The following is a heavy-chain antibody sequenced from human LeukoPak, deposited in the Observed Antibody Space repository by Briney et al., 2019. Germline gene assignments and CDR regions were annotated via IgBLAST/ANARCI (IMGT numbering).Heavy chain of an antibody. J-gene: IGHJ3*02. V-gene: IGHV3-23*01. Sequence: GGSLRLSCAASGFTFSSSAMSWVRQAPGKGLEWVSAISGSGVDTYYADSVKGRFTISRDNFKNSLSLQMNSLRAEDTAVYFCAKEISGYSSSQDGFDIWGQGTMVTVSS. CDR3: AKEISGYSSSQDGFDI. CDR1: GFTFSSSA. D-gene: IGHD6-13*01. CDR2: ISGSGVDT.